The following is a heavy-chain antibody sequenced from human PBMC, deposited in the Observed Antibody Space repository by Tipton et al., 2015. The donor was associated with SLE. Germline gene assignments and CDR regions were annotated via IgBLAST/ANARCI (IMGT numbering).Heavy chain of an antibody. CDR1: GGSISTTGYF. CDR3: VRELDTFEI. J-gene: IGHJ3*02. CDR2: GFAGGLT. Sequence: TLSLTCTVSGGSISTTGYFWNWIRQPAGKGLEWIGRGFAGGLTDSNPSLKSRVTMSLDTSKNQFSLNLTSVTAADTAVYYCVRELDTFEIRGPGTMVTVSS. V-gene: IGHV4-61*02.